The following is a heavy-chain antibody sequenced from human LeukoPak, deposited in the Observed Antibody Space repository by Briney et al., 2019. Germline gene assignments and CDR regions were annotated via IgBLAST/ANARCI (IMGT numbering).Heavy chain of an antibody. CDR2: ISYSSTYT. CDR3: ARIPANSYYFDY. V-gene: IGHV3-11*03. CDR1: GFTFSDYY. J-gene: IGHJ4*02. Sequence: GGSLRLSCAASGFTFSDYYMAWIRQPPGKGLEWISYISYSSTYTNYADSVKGRFIISRDDARNSVFLQMNSLRAEDTAVYYCARIPANSYYFDYWGPGSLVTVSS.